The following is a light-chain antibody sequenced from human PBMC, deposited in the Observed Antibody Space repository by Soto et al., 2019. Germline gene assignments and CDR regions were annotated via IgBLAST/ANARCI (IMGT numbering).Light chain of an antibody. V-gene: IGLV3-25*02. CDR2: KDS. Sequence: SYELTQPPSVSVSPGQTARITCSGDALPKQYAYWYQQKPGQAPVLVIYKDSERPSGIPERFSGPSSGTTVTLTISGVQAEDEADYYCQSADSSGTYRVFGTGTKSPS. J-gene: IGLJ1*01. CDR1: ALPKQY. CDR3: QSADSSGTYRV.